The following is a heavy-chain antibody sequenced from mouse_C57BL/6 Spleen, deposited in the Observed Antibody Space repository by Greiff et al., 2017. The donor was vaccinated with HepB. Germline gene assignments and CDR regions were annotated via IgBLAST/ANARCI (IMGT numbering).Heavy chain of an antibody. CDR2: IYPGSGST. CDR1: GYTFTSYW. D-gene: IGHD2-1*01. J-gene: IGHJ4*01. Sequence: QVQLKQSGAELVKPGASVKMSCKASGYTFTSYWITWVKQRPGQGLEWIGDIYPGSGSTNYNEKFKSKATLTVDTSSSTAYMQLSSLTSEDSAVYYCAREGYYGNYDAMDYWGQGTSVTVSS. V-gene: IGHV1-55*01. CDR3: AREGYYGNYDAMDY.